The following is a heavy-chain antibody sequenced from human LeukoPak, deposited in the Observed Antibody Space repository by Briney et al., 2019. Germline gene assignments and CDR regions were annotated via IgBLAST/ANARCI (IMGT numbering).Heavy chain of an antibody. CDR3: AKDAPPAYDSSGYFDYFDY. CDR1: GFTFSNYW. V-gene: IGHV3-74*01. D-gene: IGHD3-22*01. J-gene: IGHJ4*02. Sequence: GGSLRLSCAASGFTFSNYWMHWVRQAPGKGLVWVSRINSDARSTSYADSVKGRFTISRDNAKNTLYLQMNSLRAEDTAVYYCAKDAPPAYDSSGYFDYFDYWGQGTLVTVSS. CDR2: INSDARST.